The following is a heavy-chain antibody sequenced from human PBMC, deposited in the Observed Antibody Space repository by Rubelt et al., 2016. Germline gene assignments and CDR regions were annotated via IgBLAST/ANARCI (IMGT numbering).Heavy chain of an antibody. V-gene: IGHV1-46*03. J-gene: IGHJ6*02. CDR3: ARDGPIVTGTHDRSWDYGMDV. CDR1: GYTFTSYY. CDR2: INPSGGST. D-gene: IGHD1-7*01. Sequence: QVQLVQSGSELKKPGASVKVSCKASGYTFTSYYMHWVRQAPGQGLEWMGIINPSGGSTSYAQKFQGRVTMTRDTSTSTVYMELSSLRSEDTAVYYCARDGPIVTGTHDRSWDYGMDVWGQGTTVTVSS.